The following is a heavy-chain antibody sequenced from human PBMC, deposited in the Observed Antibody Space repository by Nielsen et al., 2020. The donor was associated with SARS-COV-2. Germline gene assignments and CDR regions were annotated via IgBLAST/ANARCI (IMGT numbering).Heavy chain of an antibody. CDR3: ARDRHYTIPFDY. CDR1: GFTFDDYG. D-gene: IGHD4-11*01. J-gene: IGHJ4*02. CDR2: VSSSSAYI. V-gene: IGHV3-21*01. Sequence: GGSLRLSCAASGFTFDDYGMHWVRQAPGKGLEWVASVSSSSAYIFYADSVKGRFTVSRDNARDSLSLQMNSLGAEDTAVYYCARDRHYTIPFDYWGQGALVTVSA.